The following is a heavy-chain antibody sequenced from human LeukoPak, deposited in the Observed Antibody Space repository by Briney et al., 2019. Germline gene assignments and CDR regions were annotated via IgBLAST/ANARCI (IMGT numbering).Heavy chain of an antibody. Sequence: GGSLRLSCAASGFTFSGSAMHWARQASGKGLEWVGRIRSKANSYATAYAASVKGRFTISRDDSKNTAYLQMNSLKTEDTAVYYCTRWVSPSIAAAAAPPYYYYGMDIWGQGTTVTVSS. V-gene: IGHV3-73*01. CDR1: GFTFSGSA. D-gene: IGHD6-13*01. CDR3: TRWVSPSIAAAAAPPYYYYGMDI. J-gene: IGHJ6*02. CDR2: IRSKANSYAT.